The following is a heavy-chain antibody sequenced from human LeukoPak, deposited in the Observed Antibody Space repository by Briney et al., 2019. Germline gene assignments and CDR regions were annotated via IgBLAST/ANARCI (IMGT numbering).Heavy chain of an antibody. CDR2: IYYSGTT. V-gene: IGHV4-59*11. Sequence: SETLSLTCTVSGGSISPLYWSWIRQPPGKGLEFIGYIYYSGTTNYNPSLKSRVTLSVDTSKNQFSLKLSSVTAADTAVYYCARGGVAAKYYFDSWGQGTLVTVSS. J-gene: IGHJ4*02. CDR3: ARGGVAAKYYFDS. CDR1: GGSISPLY. D-gene: IGHD3-10*01.